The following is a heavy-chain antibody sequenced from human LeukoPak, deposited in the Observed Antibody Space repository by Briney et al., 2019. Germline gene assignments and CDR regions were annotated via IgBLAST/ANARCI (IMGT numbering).Heavy chain of an antibody. J-gene: IGHJ4*02. CDR1: GFTFSSYW. V-gene: IGHV3-7*01. CDR3: ARESGEAAAGEFDY. CDR2: IKQDGSEK. D-gene: IGHD6-13*01. Sequence: PGGSLRLSCAASGFTFSSYWMSWVRQAPGKGLEWVANIKQDGSEKYYVDSVKGRFTISRDNAKNSLYLQMNSLRAEDTAVYYCARESGEAAAGEFDYWGRGTLVTVSS.